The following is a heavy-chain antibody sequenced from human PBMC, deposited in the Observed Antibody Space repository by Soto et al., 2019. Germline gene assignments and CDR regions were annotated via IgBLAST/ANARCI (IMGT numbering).Heavy chain of an antibody. D-gene: IGHD3-10*01. J-gene: IGHJ6*02. CDR1: GGSISSGGYY. Sequence: SETLSLTCTVSGGSISSGGYYWSWIRQHPGKGLEGIGYIYYSGSTYYNPSLKSRVTISVDTSKNQFSLKLSSVTAADTAVYYCAREGAVDYYGSGSSQSYYYYGMDVWGQGTTVTVSS. CDR3: AREGAVDYYGSGSSQSYYYYGMDV. CDR2: IYYSGST. V-gene: IGHV4-31*03.